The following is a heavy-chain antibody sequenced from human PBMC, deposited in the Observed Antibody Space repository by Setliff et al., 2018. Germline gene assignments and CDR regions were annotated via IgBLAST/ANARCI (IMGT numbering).Heavy chain of an antibody. CDR1: GFSISTTGVG. CDR2: IYWDDDQ. J-gene: IGHJ5*02. Sequence: SGPTLVNPTQTLTLTCTFSGFSISTTGVGVGWIRQPPGKALEWLALIYWDDDQRYSPSLKSRLRITKDAPKNQVVLTMTNMGPVDRATYYCARSEFYYGGGGILWFDAWGQGTLVTVSS. D-gene: IGHD3-10*01. V-gene: IGHV2-5*02. CDR3: ARSEFYYGGGGILWFDA.